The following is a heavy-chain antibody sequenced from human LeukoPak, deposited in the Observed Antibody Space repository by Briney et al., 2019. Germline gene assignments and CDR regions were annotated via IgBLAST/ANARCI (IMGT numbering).Heavy chain of an antibody. J-gene: IGHJ4*02. CDR2: INTNTGNP. CDR3: ARESPYFDWFPEGY. CDR1: GYTFTSYA. D-gene: IGHD3-9*01. V-gene: IGHV7-4-1*02. Sequence: ASVKVSCKASGYTFTSYAMNWVRQAPGQGPEWMGWINTNTGNPTYAQGFTGRFVFSLDTSVSTAYLQISSLKAEDTAVYYCARESPYFDWFPEGYWGQGTLVTVSS.